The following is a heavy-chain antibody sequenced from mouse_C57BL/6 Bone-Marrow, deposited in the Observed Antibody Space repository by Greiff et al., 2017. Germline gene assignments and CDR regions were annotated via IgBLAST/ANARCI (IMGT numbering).Heavy chain of an antibody. CDR2: IHPNSGST. V-gene: IGHV1-64*01. Sequence: VQLQQPGAELVKPGASVKLSCKASGYTFTSYWMHWVKQRPGQGLEWIGMIHPNSGSTNYNEKFKSKATLTVDKSSSTAYMQLSSLTSEDSAVYYCARVYDGYFYYFDYWGQGTTLTVSS. CDR1: GYTFTSYW. J-gene: IGHJ2*01. CDR3: ARVYDGYFYYFDY. D-gene: IGHD2-3*01.